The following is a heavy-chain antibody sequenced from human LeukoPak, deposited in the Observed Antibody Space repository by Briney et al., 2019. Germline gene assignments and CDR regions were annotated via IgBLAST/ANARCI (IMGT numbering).Heavy chain of an antibody. D-gene: IGHD3-3*01. V-gene: IGHV3-48*04. CDR3: ARGVVAIFDY. CDR2: ISSSSSTI. CDR1: GFTFSSYS. Sequence: GGSLRLSCAASGFTFSSYSMNWVRQAPGKGLEWVSYISSSSSTIYYADSVKGRFTISRDNAKNSLYLQMNSLRAEDTAVYYCARGVVAIFDYWGQGTLVTVSS. J-gene: IGHJ4*02.